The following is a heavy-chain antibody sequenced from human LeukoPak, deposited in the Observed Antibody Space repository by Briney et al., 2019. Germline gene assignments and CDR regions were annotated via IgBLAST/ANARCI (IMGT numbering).Heavy chain of an antibody. D-gene: IGHD5-18*01. CDR1: GFTVSSNY. CDR2: ISGSGGST. J-gene: IGHJ3*02. CDR3: AKDGGYSYGIDAFDI. Sequence: GGSLRLSCAASGFTVSSNYMSWVRQAPGKGLEWVSAISGSGGSTYYADSVKGRFTISRDNSKNTLYLQMNSLRAEDTAVYCCAKDGGYSYGIDAFDIWGQGTMVTVSS. V-gene: IGHV3-23*01.